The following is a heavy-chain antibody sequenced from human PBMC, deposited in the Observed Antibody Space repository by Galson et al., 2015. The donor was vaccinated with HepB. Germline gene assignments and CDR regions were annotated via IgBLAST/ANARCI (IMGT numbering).Heavy chain of an antibody. V-gene: IGHV3-53*04. D-gene: IGHD2-21*02. CDR2: IYNVGTT. CDR1: GFTVSTNY. J-gene: IGHJ4*02. CDR3: ASSETDHIFDY. Sequence: SLRLSCAASGFTVSTNYMSWVRQAPGKGLGWVAVIYNVGTTYYADSVKGRFTISRHNSKNKFYLQMNSLRAEDTAVYYCASSETDHIFDYWGQGTLVTVSS.